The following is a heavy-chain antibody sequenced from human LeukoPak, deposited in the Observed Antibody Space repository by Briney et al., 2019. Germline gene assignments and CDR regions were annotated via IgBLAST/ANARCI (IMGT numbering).Heavy chain of an antibody. CDR1: GFTFSSYS. CDR3: AREMRDYDNRRRAGAFDI. Sequence: PGGSLRLSCAASGFTFSSYSMNWVRQAPGKGLEWVSSISSSSSYIYYADSVKGRFTISRDNAKNSLYLQMNSLRAEDTAVYYCAREMRDYDNRRRAGAFDIWGQGTMVTVSS. D-gene: IGHD3-22*01. J-gene: IGHJ3*02. CDR2: ISSSSSYI. V-gene: IGHV3-21*01.